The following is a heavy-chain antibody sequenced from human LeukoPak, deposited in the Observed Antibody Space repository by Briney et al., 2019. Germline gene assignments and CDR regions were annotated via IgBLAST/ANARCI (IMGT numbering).Heavy chain of an antibody. V-gene: IGHV4-34*01. Sequence: SETLSLTCTVSGGSISSYYWSWIRQPPGKGLEWIGEINHSVSTNYNPSLKSRVTISVDTSKNQFSLKLSSVTAADTAVYYCARAPYYYGSGSRMDVWGQGTTVTVSS. J-gene: IGHJ6*02. CDR2: INHSVST. CDR3: ARAPYYYGSGSRMDV. CDR1: GGSISSYY. D-gene: IGHD3-10*01.